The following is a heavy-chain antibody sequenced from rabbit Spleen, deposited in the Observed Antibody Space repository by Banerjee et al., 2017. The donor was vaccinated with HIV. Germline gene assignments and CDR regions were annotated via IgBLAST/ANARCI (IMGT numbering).Heavy chain of an antibody. CDR1: GVSLNDKDV. CDR2: INIATGKS. Sequence: QQQLEESGGGLVKPGGTLTLSCKASGVSLNDKDVMCWVRQAPGKGLEWIACINIATGKSVYASWAKGRFIMFRTSSTTVTLQMTSLTAADTATYFCARDTSSSFSSYGMDLWGPGTL. J-gene: IGHJ6*01. V-gene: IGHV1S45*01. D-gene: IGHD1-1*01. CDR3: ARDTSSSFSSYGMDL.